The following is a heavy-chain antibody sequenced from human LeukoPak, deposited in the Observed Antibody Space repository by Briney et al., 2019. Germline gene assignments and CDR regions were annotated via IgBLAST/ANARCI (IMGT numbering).Heavy chain of an antibody. Sequence: ASVEVSCKASGGTLSSYAISWVRQAPGQGLEWMGIINPSGGSTSYAQKFQGRITMTRDTSTSTVYMELSSLRSEDTAVYYCARGHYYDSSGYFDGYYYFDYWGQGTLVTVSS. CDR2: INPSGGST. CDR1: GGTLSSYA. V-gene: IGHV1-46*01. J-gene: IGHJ4*02. D-gene: IGHD3-22*01. CDR3: ARGHYYDSSGYFDGYYYFDY.